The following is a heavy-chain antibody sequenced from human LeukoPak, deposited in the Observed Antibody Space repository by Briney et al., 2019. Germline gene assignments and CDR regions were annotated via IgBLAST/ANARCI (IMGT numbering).Heavy chain of an antibody. J-gene: IGHJ5*02. CDR3: ARQGPTTLWFGELLWFDP. Sequence: SETVSLTCTVSGGSISSSSYYWGWIRQPPGKGLEWIGSIYYSGSTYYNPSLKSRVTISVDTSKNQFSLKLSSVTAADTAVYYCARQGPTTLWFGELLWFDPWGQGTLVTVSS. CDR1: GGSISSSSYY. CDR2: IYYSGST. D-gene: IGHD3-10*01. V-gene: IGHV4-39*07.